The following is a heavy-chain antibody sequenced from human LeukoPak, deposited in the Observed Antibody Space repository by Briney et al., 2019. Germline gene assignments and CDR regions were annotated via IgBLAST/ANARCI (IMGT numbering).Heavy chain of an antibody. CDR1: GFTLSNYA. D-gene: IGHD1-26*01. CDR2: IVSDDGST. V-gene: IGHV3-23*01. Sequence: GGSLRLSCAASGFTLSNYAMRWLRQPPGKGVKGVSAIVSDDGSTNYAGTVEGRFTISKAIARNTLYLQMNSLRAEDAAVCYCAKRRYGSYGDFDLWGRGTVVTVSS. CDR3: AKRRYGSYGDFDL. J-gene: IGHJ4*02.